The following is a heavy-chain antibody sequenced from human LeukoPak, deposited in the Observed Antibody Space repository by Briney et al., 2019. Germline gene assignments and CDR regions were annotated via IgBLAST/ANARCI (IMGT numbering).Heavy chain of an antibody. D-gene: IGHD3-10*01. V-gene: IGHV3-30*02. Sequence: GGSLIISCAASGFILNNYGMHWVRQGPGKGLEWVAFVRYDGSNEKYTESVRGRFIISRDNARNNLHLQMNSLRPEDTAVYYCAKDGHASGTQPARFESWGQGTLVTVSS. CDR3: AKDGHASGTQPARFES. J-gene: IGHJ4*02. CDR1: GFILNNYG. CDR2: VRYDGSNE.